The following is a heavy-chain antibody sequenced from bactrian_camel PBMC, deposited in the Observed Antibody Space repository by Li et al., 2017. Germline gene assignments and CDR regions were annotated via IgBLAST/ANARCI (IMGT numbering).Heavy chain of an antibody. V-gene: IGHV3S40*01. Sequence: VQLVESGGGLVQPGGSLRLSCAASGFTFNTAAMNWVRQAPGKGLEWVSAIGTWGPTYYADSVAGRFTISRDNAENTVYLQMNSLKSEDTALYYCAADIVGIIAGQGTQVTVS. J-gene: IGHJ4*01. CDR1: GFTFNTAA. D-gene: IGHD2*01. CDR2: IGTWGPT.